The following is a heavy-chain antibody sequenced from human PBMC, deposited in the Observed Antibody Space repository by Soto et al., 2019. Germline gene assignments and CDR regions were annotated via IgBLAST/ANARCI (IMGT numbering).Heavy chain of an antibody. V-gene: IGHV3-33*01. J-gene: IGHJ6*02. CDR1: GFTFSSYG. Sequence: GGSLRLSCAASGFTFSSYGMHWVRQAPGKGLEWVAVIWYDGSNKYYADSVKGRFTISRDNSKNTLYLQMNSLRAEDTAVYYCARDMGYCSSTSCSYGMDVWGQGTTVTVSS. CDR3: ARDMGYCSSTSCSYGMDV. CDR2: IWYDGSNK. D-gene: IGHD2-2*01.